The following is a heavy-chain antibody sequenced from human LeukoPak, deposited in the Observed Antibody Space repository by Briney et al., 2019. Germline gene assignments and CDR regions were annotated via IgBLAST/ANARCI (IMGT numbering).Heavy chain of an antibody. D-gene: IGHD2-2*01. CDR1: GFTFSSYA. CDR3: ATLSSTSSADY. J-gene: IGHJ4*02. CDR2: ISYDGSNK. Sequence: PGGSLRLSCAASGFTFSSYAMHWVRQAPGKGLEWVAVISYDGSNKYYADSVKGRFTISRDNSKNTLYLQMNSLRAEDTAVYYCATLSSTSSADYWGQGTLVTVSS. V-gene: IGHV3-30-3*01.